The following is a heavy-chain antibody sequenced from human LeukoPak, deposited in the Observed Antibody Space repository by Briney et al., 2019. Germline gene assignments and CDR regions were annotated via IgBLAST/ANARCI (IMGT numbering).Heavy chain of an antibody. CDR2: INTNTGNP. J-gene: IGHJ5*02. CDR1: GYTFTSYG. Sequence: ASVKVSCKASGYTFTSYGMNWVRQAPGQGLEWMGWINTNTGNPKYAQGFTGRFVFSLDTSVSTAYLQISSLKADDTAVYYCAKSGWADFYNWFDPWGQGTLVTVSS. CDR3: AKSGWADFYNWFDP. D-gene: IGHD6-19*01. V-gene: IGHV7-4-1*02.